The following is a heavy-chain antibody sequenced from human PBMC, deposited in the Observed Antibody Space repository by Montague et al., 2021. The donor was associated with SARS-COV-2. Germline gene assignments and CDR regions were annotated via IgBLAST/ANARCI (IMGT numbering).Heavy chain of an antibody. D-gene: IGHD5-12*01. CDR3: AGGTGYDYYFDC. CDR1: GGAMSSYY. Sequence: SETLSLTCTVSGGAMSSYYWSWIRQPPGKGLEWIGYIYYNTGNTNYNPSLQSRVTISLDTSKNQFSLNLRSVTAADTALYCGAGGTGYDYYFDCWGLGTLATVSS. V-gene: IGHV4-59*01. CDR2: IYYNTGNT. J-gene: IGHJ4*02.